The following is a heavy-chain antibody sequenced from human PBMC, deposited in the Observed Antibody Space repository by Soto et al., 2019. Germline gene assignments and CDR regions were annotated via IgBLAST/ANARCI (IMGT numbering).Heavy chain of an antibody. D-gene: IGHD6-6*01. V-gene: IGHV1-18*01. CDR2: ISAYNGNT. Sequence: QVQLVQSGAEVKKPGASVKVSCKASGYTFTSYGISWVRQAPGQGLEWMGWISAYNGNTNYAQKLQGRVTMTTDTSRSTAYRGLGSLRSGAPAVYYWARASTAARGGGFDYWGQGTLVTVSS. CDR3: ARASTAARGGGFDY. J-gene: IGHJ4*02. CDR1: GYTFTSYG.